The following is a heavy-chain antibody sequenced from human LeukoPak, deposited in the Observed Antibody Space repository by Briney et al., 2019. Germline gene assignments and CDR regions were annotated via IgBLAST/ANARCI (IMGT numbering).Heavy chain of an antibody. CDR1: GFTFDDYG. CDR2: INWNGGST. CDR3: ARCGRDGHNPTVY. Sequence: PGGSLRLSCAASGFTFDDYGMSWVRQAPGKGLEWVSGINWNGGSTGYADSVKGRFTMSRDNAKNSLDLQMNSLRAEDTAVYYCARCGRDGHNPTVYWGQGTLVTVSS. V-gene: IGHV3-20*04. J-gene: IGHJ4*02. D-gene: IGHD5-24*01.